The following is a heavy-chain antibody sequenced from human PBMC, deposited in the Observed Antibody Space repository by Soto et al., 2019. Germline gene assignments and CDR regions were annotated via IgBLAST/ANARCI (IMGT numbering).Heavy chain of an antibody. CDR1: GFNLSHPW. D-gene: IGHD3-9*01. CDR2: IKSKTDGGTA. Sequence: LTLTCSFSGFNLSHPWMTWVRQAAGKGLEWVGRIKSKTDGGTADYAAPVKGRATISRDDSKNTVYLQMNSLKTEDTAVYYCTTGIYYDILTGYHNVAYWGQGALVTVSS. CDR3: TTGIYYDILTGYHNVAY. V-gene: IGHV3-15*01. J-gene: IGHJ4*02.